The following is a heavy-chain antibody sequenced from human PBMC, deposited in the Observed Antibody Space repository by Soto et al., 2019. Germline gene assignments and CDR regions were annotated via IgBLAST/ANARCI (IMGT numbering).Heavy chain of an antibody. D-gene: IGHD4-17*01. CDR1: GGTLTRFINYP. Sequence: ASVKVSCKASGGTLTRFINYPIDWVRQATGQGLERMGWMNPNSGNTGYAQKFQGRVTMTRNTSISTAYMELSSLRSEDTAVYYCARVLRTVTSYYYYYYGMDVWGQGTTVTVSS. V-gene: IGHV1-8*02. CDR2: MNPNSGNT. CDR3: ARVLRTVTSYYYYYYGMDV. J-gene: IGHJ6*02.